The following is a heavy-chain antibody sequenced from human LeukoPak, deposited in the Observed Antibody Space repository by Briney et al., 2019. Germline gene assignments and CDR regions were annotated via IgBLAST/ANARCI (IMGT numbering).Heavy chain of an antibody. CDR3: ARGREVLRYFDWLLDYYYMDV. Sequence: SETLSLTCTVSGGSISSYYWSWIRQPPGKGLEWLGYIYYSGSTNYNLSLKSQLTISVDTSKNQFSLKLSSVTAADTAVYYCARGREVLRYFDWLLDYYYMDVWGKGTTVTISS. J-gene: IGHJ6*03. D-gene: IGHD3-9*01. CDR1: GGSISSYY. CDR2: IYYSGST. V-gene: IGHV4-59*01.